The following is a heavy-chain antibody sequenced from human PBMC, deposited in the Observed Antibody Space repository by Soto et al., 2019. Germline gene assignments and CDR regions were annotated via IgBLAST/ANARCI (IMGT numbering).Heavy chain of an antibody. CDR2: ITSSSSTI. Sequence: EVQLVESGGGLVQPGGSLRLSCAASGFRFSSYTMNWVRQAPGKGLEWVSHITSSSSTIYYADSVKGRFTISRDNAKNSLYLQINSLRAEDTAVYYCASHLATSRNYMDVWGKGTTVTVSS. CDR1: GFRFSSYT. J-gene: IGHJ6*03. CDR3: ASHLATSRNYMDV. D-gene: IGHD2-2*01. V-gene: IGHV3-48*01.